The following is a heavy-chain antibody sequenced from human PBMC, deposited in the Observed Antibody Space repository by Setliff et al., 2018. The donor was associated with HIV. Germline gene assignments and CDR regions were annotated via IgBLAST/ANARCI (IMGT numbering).Heavy chain of an antibody. D-gene: IGHD5-18*01. Sequence: KPSETLSLTCTVSGVSAGSGSFYWSWIRQPAGRGLEWIGRVYVTGSSAYNPSLKSRVSMSVLGSRNQISLKLTSVTAADTAVYYCASRRMRGNSHGYFDYWGQGILVTVSS. V-gene: IGHV4-61*02. J-gene: IGHJ4*02. CDR3: ASRRMRGNSHGYFDY. CDR1: GVSAGSGSFY. CDR2: VYVTGSS.